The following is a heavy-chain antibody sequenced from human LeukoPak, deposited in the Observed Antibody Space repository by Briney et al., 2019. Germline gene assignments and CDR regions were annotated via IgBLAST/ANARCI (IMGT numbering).Heavy chain of an antibody. Sequence: NPSETLSLTCTVSGGSISSYYWSWIRQPPGKGLEWIGYIYYSGSTNYNPSLKSRVTISVDTSKNQFSLKLSSVTAADTAVYYCAXXGXGSGSFXRYYFXYWGQGXLVTVSS. CDR2: IYYSGST. J-gene: IGHJ4*02. CDR1: GGSISSYY. D-gene: IGHD3-10*01. CDR3: AXXGXGSGSFXRYYFXY. V-gene: IGHV4-59*08.